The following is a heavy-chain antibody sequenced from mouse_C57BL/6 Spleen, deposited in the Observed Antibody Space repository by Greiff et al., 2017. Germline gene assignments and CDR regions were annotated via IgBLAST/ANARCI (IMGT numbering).Heavy chain of an antibody. CDR3: TRLRVLRSHFDY. CDR1: GYTFTDYE. CDR2: IDPETGGT. J-gene: IGHJ2*01. V-gene: IGHV1-15*01. D-gene: IGHD1-1*01. Sequence: QVQLQQSGAELVRPGASVTLSCKASGYTFTDYEMHWVKQTPVHGLEWIGAIDPETGGTAYNQKFKGKAILTADKSSSTAYMELRSLTSEDSAVYYCTRLRVLRSHFDYWGQGTTLTVSS.